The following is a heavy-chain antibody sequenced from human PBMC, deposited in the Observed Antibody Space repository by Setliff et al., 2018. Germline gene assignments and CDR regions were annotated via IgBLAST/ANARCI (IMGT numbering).Heavy chain of an antibody. CDR3: ARINFYVSSGYYYAPEL. D-gene: IGHD3-22*01. CDR1: GFTFTDYG. V-gene: IGHV1-18*01. Sequence: ASVKVSCKSSGFTFTDYGITWVRQVPGQGLEWMGWINNYNFNTQYAQKFQGRVTVTTDTSTTTAYMELRSLRADDTAVYHCARINFYVSSGYYYAPELWGKGTTVTVSS. J-gene: IGHJ6*04. CDR2: INNYNFNT.